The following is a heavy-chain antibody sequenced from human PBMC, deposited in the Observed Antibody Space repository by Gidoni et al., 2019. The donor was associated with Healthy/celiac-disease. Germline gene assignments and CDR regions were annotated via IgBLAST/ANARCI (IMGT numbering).Heavy chain of an antibody. J-gene: IGHJ4*02. CDR1: GYTFTGYY. CDR3: ARDKGSGSYPKYYFDY. V-gene: IGHV1-2*04. CDR2: INPNSGGT. D-gene: IGHD3-10*01. Sequence: QVQLVQSGAAVKKPGASVTVSCKASGYTFTGYYMHWVRQAPGQGLEWMGWINPNSGGTNYAQKFQGWVTMTRDTSITTAYMELSRLRSDDTAVYYCARDKGSGSYPKYYFDYWGQGTLVTVSS.